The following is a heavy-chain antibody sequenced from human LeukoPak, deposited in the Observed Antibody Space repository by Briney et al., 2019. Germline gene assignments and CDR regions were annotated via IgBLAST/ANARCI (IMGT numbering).Heavy chain of an antibody. CDR1: GFTFSDYE. CDR2: ISISGTTI. Sequence: PGGSLRLSCAASGFTFSDYEMNWVRQAPGKGLEWLSHISISGTTIHYADSVKGRFTISRDNAKNSVYLQMTSLRAEDTAVYYCARDFPPAYWGQGTLVTVSS. CDR3: ARDFPPAY. V-gene: IGHV3-48*03. J-gene: IGHJ4*02.